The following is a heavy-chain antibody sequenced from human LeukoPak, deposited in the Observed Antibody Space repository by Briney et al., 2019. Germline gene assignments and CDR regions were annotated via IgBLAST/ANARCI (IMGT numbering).Heavy chain of an antibody. J-gene: IGHJ4*02. D-gene: IGHD1/OR15-1a*01. CDR1: GDSISRSSYY. V-gene: IGHV4-39*01. CDR3: ARQGDTGNNYFRSGNFVY. Sequence: SETLTLLCTVSGDSISRSSYYWGWVRQPPGKRLEWIGNIYYSGSTYYNPSLKSRVTISVDTSKNQFSLKLSSVTAADTAVYYCARQGDTGNNYFRSGNFVYWAQRPLLTVSS. CDR2: IYYSGST.